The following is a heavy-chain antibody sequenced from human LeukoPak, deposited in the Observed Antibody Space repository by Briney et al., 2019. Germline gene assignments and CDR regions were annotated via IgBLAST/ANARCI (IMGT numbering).Heavy chain of an antibody. Sequence: PGGSLRLSCAASGFTFSSFGMRWARQAPGKGLEWVAVITYDGSKTYYADSVKGRFTISRDNSKNTLYLQMDSLRTEDTAVYYCARGLDYDILTFWGQGTLVTVSS. CDR1: GFTFSSFG. CDR3: ARGLDYDILTF. J-gene: IGHJ4*02. V-gene: IGHV3-30-3*01. D-gene: IGHD3-9*01. CDR2: ITYDGSKT.